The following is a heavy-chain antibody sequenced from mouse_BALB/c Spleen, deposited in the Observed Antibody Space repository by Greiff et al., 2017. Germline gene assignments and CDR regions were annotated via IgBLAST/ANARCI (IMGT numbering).Heavy chain of an antibody. D-gene: IGHD4-1*01. V-gene: IGHV5-4*02. CDR1: GFTFSDYY. J-gene: IGHJ3*01. Sequence: EVMLVESGGGLVKPGGSLKLSCAASGFTFSDYYMYWVRQTPEKRLEWVATISDGGSYTYYPDSVKGRFTISRDNAKNNLYLQMSSLKSEDTAMYYCARETGTEFAYWGQGTLVTVSA. CDR2: ISDGGSYT. CDR3: ARETGTEFAY.